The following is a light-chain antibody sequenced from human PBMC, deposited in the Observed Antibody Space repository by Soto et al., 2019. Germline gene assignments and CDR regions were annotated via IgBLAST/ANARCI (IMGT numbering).Light chain of an antibody. Sequence: EIVMTQSPATLSVSPGERATLSCRASQSVSSKLAWYQQKPGQAPRLLIYGASTGATGIPARFSGSGSGTEFTLTISSLQSEDFAVYYCQQYGNSRGTFGQGTKVDIK. J-gene: IGKJ1*01. CDR1: QSVSSK. V-gene: IGKV3-15*01. CDR2: GAS. CDR3: QQYGNSRGT.